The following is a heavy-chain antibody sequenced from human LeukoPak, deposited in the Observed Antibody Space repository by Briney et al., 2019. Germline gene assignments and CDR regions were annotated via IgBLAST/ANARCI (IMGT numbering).Heavy chain of an antibody. V-gene: IGHV4-34*01. J-gene: IGHJ3*02. CDR1: GGSFSGYY. CDR2: INHSGST. D-gene: IGHD3-22*01. Sequence: SETLSLTCAVYGGSFSGYYWSWIRQPPGKGLEWIGEINHSGSTNYNPSPKSRVTISVDTSKNQFSLKLSSVTAADTAVYYCARGPGSYYYDSSGYQSPSSLPPDAFDIWGQGTMVTVSS. CDR3: ARGPGSYYYDSSGYQSPSSLPPDAFDI.